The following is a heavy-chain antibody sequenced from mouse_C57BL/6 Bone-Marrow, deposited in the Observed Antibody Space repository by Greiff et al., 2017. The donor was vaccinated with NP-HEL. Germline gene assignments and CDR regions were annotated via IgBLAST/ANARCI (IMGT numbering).Heavy chain of an antibody. V-gene: IGHV5-12*02. J-gene: IGHJ3*01. CDR1: GFTFCDYY. CDR3: AGAGAY. Sequence: DVHLVESGGGLVQPGGSLKLSCATSGFTFCDYYMYWVRQTPEKRLEWVAYISNGGGSTYSPDTVKGRFTISRDNAQNTLYLHMSRLGSEDTAMYYCAGAGAYWGQGTRGAVCA. CDR2: ISNGGGST.